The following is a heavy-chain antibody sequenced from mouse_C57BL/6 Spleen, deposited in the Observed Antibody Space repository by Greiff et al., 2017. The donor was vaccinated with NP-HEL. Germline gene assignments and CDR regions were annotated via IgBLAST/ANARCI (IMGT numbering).Heavy chain of an antibody. Sequence: VQLQQSGPELVKPGASVKMSCKASGYTFTDYNMHWVKQSHGQSLEWIGYINPNNGGTSYNQKFKGKATLTVNKSSSTAYMELRSLTSEDSAVYYCARYGSSWGWFAYWGQGTLVTVSA. V-gene: IGHV1-22*01. CDR1: GYTFTDYN. CDR3: ARYGSSWGWFAY. J-gene: IGHJ3*01. CDR2: INPNNGGT. D-gene: IGHD1-1*01.